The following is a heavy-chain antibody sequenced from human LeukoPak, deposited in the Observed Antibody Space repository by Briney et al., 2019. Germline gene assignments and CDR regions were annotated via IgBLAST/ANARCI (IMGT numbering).Heavy chain of an antibody. Sequence: GGSLRLSCAASGFTFSSYEMNWVRQAPGKGLEWVSYISNSGNTIYYADSVKGRFTISRDNSLYLQMNSLRAEDTAVYYCARVLKTSADAFDIWGQGTMVTVSS. D-gene: IGHD2-2*01. CDR2: ISNSGNTI. CDR1: GFTFSSYE. J-gene: IGHJ3*02. V-gene: IGHV3-48*03. CDR3: ARVLKTSADAFDI.